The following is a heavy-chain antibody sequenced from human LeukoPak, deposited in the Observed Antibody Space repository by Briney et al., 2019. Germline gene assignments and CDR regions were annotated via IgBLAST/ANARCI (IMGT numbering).Heavy chain of an antibody. CDR3: AGSSSSWYYYYYMDV. Sequence: PSETLSLTCTVSGGSISSHYWSWIRQPPGKGLEWIGYIYYSGSTNYNPSLKSRVTISVDTSKNQFSLKPSSVTAADTAVYYCAGSSSSWYYYYYMDVWGKGTTVTVSS. D-gene: IGHD6-13*01. V-gene: IGHV4-59*11. CDR2: IYYSGST. CDR1: GGSISSHY. J-gene: IGHJ6*03.